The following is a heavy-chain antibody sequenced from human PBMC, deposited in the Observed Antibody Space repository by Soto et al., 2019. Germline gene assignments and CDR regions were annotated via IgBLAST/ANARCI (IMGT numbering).Heavy chain of an antibody. CDR3: AKAEGLGY. CDR2: IYPRGDST. Sequence: VQLSESGGNLVQFGGSLRLSCSASGFIFSTFTMSWVRQPPGGGLEWVSSIYPRGDSTFYADSVKGRFAISRDNSKNTLYLQMNSLRAEDTAVYYCAKAEGLGYWGQGTLVTVSS. D-gene: IGHD3-16*01. J-gene: IGHJ4*02. CDR1: GFIFSTFT. V-gene: IGHV3-23*01.